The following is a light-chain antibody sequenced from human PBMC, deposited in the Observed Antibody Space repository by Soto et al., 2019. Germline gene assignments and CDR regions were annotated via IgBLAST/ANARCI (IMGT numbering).Light chain of an antibody. CDR3: LQHRSYPLT. J-gene: IGKJ4*01. CDR2: AAS. Sequence: QMPQSPYAMSSSVVDIVLIPYWSSQGIDNYLAWFQQKPGKVPQRLIYAASTLQSGVPSRFSGSGSGTEFTLTISSLQPEDFATYYCLQHRSYPLTFGGGAKVDIK. V-gene: IGKV1-17*03. CDR1: QGIDNY.